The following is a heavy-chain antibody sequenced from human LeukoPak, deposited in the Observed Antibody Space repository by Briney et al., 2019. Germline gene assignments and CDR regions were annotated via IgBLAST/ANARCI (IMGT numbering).Heavy chain of an antibody. D-gene: IGHD3-3*01. CDR2: ISAYNGNT. J-gene: IGHJ6*03. Sequence: ASVKVSCKASGYTFTSYGISWVRQAPGQGLEWMGWISAYNGNTNYAQKLQGRVTMTTDTSTSTAYMELRSLRSDDTAVYYCASPYYHVWSGYWTPGYIDVWGKGTTVTVSS. CDR3: ASPYYHVWSGYWTPGYIDV. V-gene: IGHV1-18*01. CDR1: GYTFTSYG.